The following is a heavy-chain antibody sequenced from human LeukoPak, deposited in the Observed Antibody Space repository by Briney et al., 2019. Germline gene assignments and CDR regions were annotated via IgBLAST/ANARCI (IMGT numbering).Heavy chain of an antibody. CDR3: AGSHRYIVGVGPLYYYYMDV. CDR2: INHSGST. Sequence: SETLSLTCAVYGGSFSGYYWSWIRQPPGKGLEWIGEINHSGSTNYNPSLKSRVTISVDTSKNQFPLRLSSVPAADTAVYYCAGSHRYIVGVGPLYYYYMDVWGKGTTVTVSS. J-gene: IGHJ6*03. D-gene: IGHD1-26*01. V-gene: IGHV4-34*01. CDR1: GGSFSGYY.